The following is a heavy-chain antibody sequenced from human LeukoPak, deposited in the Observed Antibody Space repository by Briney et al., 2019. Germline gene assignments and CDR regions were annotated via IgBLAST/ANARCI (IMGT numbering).Heavy chain of an antibody. CDR1: EFTFSDYY. CDR3: ARDKDRGWELPNFDF. V-gene: IGHV3-11*01. D-gene: IGHD1-26*01. CDR2: ISSGGSTL. J-gene: IGHJ4*02. Sequence: PGGSLRLSCAASEFTFSDYYMSWIRQAPGKGLGWVSYISSGGSTLYYADSVKGRFTISRDNAKNSLYLQMNSLRAEDTAVYYCARDKDRGWELPNFDFWGQGTLVTVSS.